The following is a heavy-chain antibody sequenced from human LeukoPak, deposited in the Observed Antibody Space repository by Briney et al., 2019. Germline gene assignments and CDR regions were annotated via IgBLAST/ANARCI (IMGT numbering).Heavy chain of an antibody. CDR2: ILSGGST. CDR3: ARVPYYYDSSGYYSGGEFDY. CDR1: GFTVSSNY. Sequence: GGSLRLSCAASGFTVSSNYMSWVRQAPGKGLEWVSVILSGGSTYYADSVKGRFTISRDNSKNTLYLQMNSLRAEDTAVYYCARVPYYYDSSGYYSGGEFDYWGQGTLVTVSS. V-gene: IGHV3-53*01. D-gene: IGHD3-22*01. J-gene: IGHJ4*02.